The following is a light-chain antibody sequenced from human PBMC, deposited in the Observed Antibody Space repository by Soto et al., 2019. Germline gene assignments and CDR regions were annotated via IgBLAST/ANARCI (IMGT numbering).Light chain of an antibody. CDR2: GAY. CDR3: QQYNKWPTIP. V-gene: IGKV3D-15*01. Sequence: EIVMTPSPATLSVSPVKTATIFCRSIQSVSSNSVAWFQQRSGQAPRLLICGAYSRATGIPDRFSGSGSGTEFTLTISSLQSEDYAVYYCQQYNKWPTIPFGQGTRVEIK. CDR1: QSVSSN. J-gene: IGKJ5*01.